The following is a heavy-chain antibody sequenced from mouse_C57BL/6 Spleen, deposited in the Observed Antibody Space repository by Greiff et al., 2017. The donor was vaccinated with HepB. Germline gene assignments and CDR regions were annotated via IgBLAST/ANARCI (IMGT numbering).Heavy chain of an antibody. D-gene: IGHD2-3*01. CDR2: IRNKANGYTT. Sequence: EVKLMESGGGLVQPGGSLSLSCAASGFTFTDYYMSWVRQPPGKALEWLGFIRNKANGYTTEYSASVKGRFTISRDNSKSILYLQMYALRAEDSATYYCARSHYDGYYVGYFDVWGTGTTVTVSS. CDR3: ARSHYDGYYVGYFDV. V-gene: IGHV7-3*01. J-gene: IGHJ1*03. CDR1: GFTFTDYY.